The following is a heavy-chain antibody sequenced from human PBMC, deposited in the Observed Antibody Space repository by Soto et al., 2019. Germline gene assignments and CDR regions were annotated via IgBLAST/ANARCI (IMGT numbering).Heavy chain of an antibody. Sequence: QAQLEQSGGEVKKPGSSVKVSCKASRVAFSKFIVTWVRQAPGLGLEWVGGIIPIFGTANYAQKFQGRVTITADESTSTSYMEVNNLRSEDTAVYYCAKVRDSSPMGYYDGMDVWGQGTTVTVSS. CDR1: RVAFSKFI. D-gene: IGHD3-22*01. J-gene: IGHJ6*02. V-gene: IGHV1-69*01. CDR2: IIPIFGTA. CDR3: AKVRDSSPMGYYDGMDV.